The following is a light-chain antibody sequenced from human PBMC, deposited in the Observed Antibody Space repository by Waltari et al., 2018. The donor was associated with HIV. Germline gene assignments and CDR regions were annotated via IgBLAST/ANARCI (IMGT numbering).Light chain of an antibody. CDR1: SGPVSTSHY. CDR2: NTN. V-gene: IGLV8-61*01. J-gene: IGLJ3*02. CDR3: LLYLGSGILV. Sequence: QTVVTQEPSFSVSPGGTVTLTCGLNSGPVSTSHYPSWYQQTPGQTPRTLIYNTNTRSSGVPARFSGSILGNKAALTITGAQADDESHYYCLLYLGSGILVFGGGTKVTVL.